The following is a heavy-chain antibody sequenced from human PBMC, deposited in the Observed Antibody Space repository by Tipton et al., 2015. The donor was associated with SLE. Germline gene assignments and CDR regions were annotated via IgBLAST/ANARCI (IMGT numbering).Heavy chain of an antibody. J-gene: IGHJ4*02. Sequence: SLRLSCAASGFTFSSYGMHWVRQAPGKGLEWVAFIRYDGSNKYYADSVKGRFTISRDNSKNTLYLQMNSLRAEDTAVYYCAKDLLGRYYFDYWGQGTLVTVSS. CDR3: AKDLLGRYYFDY. D-gene: IGHD7-27*01. CDR2: IRYDGSNK. V-gene: IGHV3-30*02. CDR1: GFTFSSYG.